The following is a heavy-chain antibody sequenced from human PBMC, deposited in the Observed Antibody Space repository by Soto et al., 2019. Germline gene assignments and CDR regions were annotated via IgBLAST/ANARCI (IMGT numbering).Heavy chain of an antibody. D-gene: IGHD3-9*01. Sequence: RRLSCAASGFTFSSYAMHWVRQAPGKGLEWVAVISYDGSNKYYADSVKGRFTISRDNSKNTLYLQMNSLRAEDTAVYYCARDSLTYYDILTGWLDVWGQGTTVTVSS. J-gene: IGHJ6*02. CDR1: GFTFSSYA. V-gene: IGHV3-30-3*01. CDR3: ARDSLTYYDILTGWLDV. CDR2: ISYDGSNK.